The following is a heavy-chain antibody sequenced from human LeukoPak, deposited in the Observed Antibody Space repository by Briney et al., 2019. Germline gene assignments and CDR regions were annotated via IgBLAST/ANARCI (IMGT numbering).Heavy chain of an antibody. CDR3: ARVRAARDDY. V-gene: IGHV3-7*01. J-gene: IGHJ4*02. CDR1: GFTFSSYW. CDR2: IKQDGSEK. D-gene: IGHD6-6*01. Sequence: PGGSLRLSCAVSGFTFSSYWMSWVRQAPGKGLEWVANIKQDGSEKYYVDSVKGRFTISRDNAKNSLYLQMNSLRAEDTAVYYCARVRAARDDYWGQGTLVTVSS.